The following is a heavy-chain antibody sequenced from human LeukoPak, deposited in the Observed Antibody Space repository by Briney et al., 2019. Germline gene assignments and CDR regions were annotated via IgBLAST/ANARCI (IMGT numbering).Heavy chain of an antibody. CDR2: IYYSGST. CDR1: GGSISSSSYY. D-gene: IGHD6-13*01. J-gene: IGHJ6*02. Sequence: SETLSLTCTVSGGSISSSSYYWGWIRQPPGKGLEWIGSIYYSGSTYYNPSLKSRVTISVDTSKNQFSLKLSSVTAADTAVYYCARTNKSPAAVNYYYYYGMDVWGQGTTVTVSS. CDR3: ARTNKSPAAVNYYYYYGMDV. V-gene: IGHV4-39*07.